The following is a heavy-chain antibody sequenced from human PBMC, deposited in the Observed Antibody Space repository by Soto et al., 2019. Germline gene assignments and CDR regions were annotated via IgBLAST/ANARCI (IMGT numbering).Heavy chain of an antibody. CDR2: ISSTTNYI. J-gene: IGHJ4*02. V-gene: IGHV3-21*06. CDR3: ARESEDLTSNFDY. Sequence: GGSLRLSCAASGFTFTRYSMNWVRQAPGKGLEWVSSISSTTNYIYYGDSMKGRFTISRDNAKDSLYLEMNSLRAEDTAVYYCARESEDLTSNFDYWGQGALVTVSS. CDR1: GFTFTRYS.